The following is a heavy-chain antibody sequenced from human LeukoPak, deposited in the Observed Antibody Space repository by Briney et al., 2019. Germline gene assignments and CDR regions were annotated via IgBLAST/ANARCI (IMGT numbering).Heavy chain of an antibody. CDR3: ARESHGTGDQ. D-gene: IGHD1-1*01. CDR2: ISGSSSFT. CDR1: GFTFSDYY. V-gene: IGHV3-11*05. Sequence: GGSLRLSCAASGFTFSDYYMSWIRQAPGKGLEWVSYISGSSSFTKYADSVKGRFTISRDNAKNSLYLQMNSLRAEDTAVYYCARESHGTGDQWGQGTLVTVSS. J-gene: IGHJ4*02.